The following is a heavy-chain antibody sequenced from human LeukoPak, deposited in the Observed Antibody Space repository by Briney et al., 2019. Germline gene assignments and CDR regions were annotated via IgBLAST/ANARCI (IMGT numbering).Heavy chain of an antibody. Sequence: SETLSLTCTVSGASVRDSLSYWGWVRQPPGKGPKWVANVYYTGSTYYNPSLKSRVTMSVDTSKNQFSLKMTSVTAADTAIYYCARLTKGRYFDYIFAFWGQGILVTVSS. CDR1: GASVRDSLSY. CDR3: ARLTKGRYFDYIFAF. CDR2: VYYTGST. J-gene: IGHJ4*02. D-gene: IGHD3-9*01. V-gene: IGHV4-39*01.